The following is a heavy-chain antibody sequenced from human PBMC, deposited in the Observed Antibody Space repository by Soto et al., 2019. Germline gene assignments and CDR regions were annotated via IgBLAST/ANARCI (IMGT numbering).Heavy chain of an antibody. CDR1: CGSFSGYY. CDR2: INHSGST. Sequence: SETVSLTCAVYCGSFSGYYWSWIRQPPGKGLKWIGEINHSGSTNYNPSLKSRVTISVDTSKNQFSLKLCSVTAADTAVYYCAGTGYYYYYYGMDVWGQGTTVTVSS. D-gene: IGHD2-15*01. V-gene: IGHV4-34*01. J-gene: IGHJ6*02. CDR3: AGTGYYYYYYGMDV.